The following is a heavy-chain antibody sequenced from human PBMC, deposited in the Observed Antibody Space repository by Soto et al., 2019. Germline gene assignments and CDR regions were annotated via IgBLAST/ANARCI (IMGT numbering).Heavy chain of an antibody. Sequence: GASVTVSCKASGYIFTTFGISWVRQAPGQGLEWMGWIDPKNGNTKDAQKFQGRVTMTTDTSTSTAYMELRSLRSDDTAIYYCAKDAPRRSGWYYFDFWGQGALVTVSS. CDR1: GYIFTTFG. J-gene: IGHJ4*02. CDR3: AKDAPRRSGWYYFDF. D-gene: IGHD6-19*01. CDR2: IDPKNGNT. V-gene: IGHV1-18*01.